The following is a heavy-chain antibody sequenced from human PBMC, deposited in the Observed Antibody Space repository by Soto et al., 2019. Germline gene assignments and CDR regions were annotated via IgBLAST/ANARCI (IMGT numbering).Heavy chain of an antibody. V-gene: IGHV1-2*02. CDR2: INPNSGDT. Sequence: ASVKVSCKSSGYTLTGYFMHWVRQAPGQGLEWMGWINPNSGDTKYAQKFQGRVTMTRDMSISTAYMELRRLTSDDTAVYYCARVRTYYDSSGSLDYWGQGTLVTVSS. D-gene: IGHD3-22*01. CDR1: GYTLTGYF. J-gene: IGHJ4*02. CDR3: ARVRTYYDSSGSLDY.